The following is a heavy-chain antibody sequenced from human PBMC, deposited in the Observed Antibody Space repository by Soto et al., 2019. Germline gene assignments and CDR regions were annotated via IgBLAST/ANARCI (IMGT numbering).Heavy chain of an antibody. D-gene: IGHD3-22*01. CDR2: IFYSGST. CDR3: ARADSSGAAFDI. Sequence: SETLSLTCTVSGGSISSSSYYWGWIRQPPGKGLEWIGSIFYSGSTYYNPSLKSRVTISVDTSKNQFSLKLSSVTAADTAVYYCARADSSGAAFDIWGQGTMVTVSS. CDR1: GGSISSSSYY. J-gene: IGHJ3*02. V-gene: IGHV4-39*07.